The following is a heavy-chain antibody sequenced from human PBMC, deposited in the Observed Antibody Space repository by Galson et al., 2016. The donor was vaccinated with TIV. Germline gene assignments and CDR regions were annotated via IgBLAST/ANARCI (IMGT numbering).Heavy chain of an antibody. V-gene: IGHV1-2*06. CDR3: AKDLED. CDR1: GYTFSGYN. CDR2: IIPNSGGT. J-gene: IGHJ4*02. Sequence: SVKVFCKASGYTFSGYNLHWVRQAPGQGLEWMGRIIPNSGGTNYAQKFQGRITMTRDTSINTTYMELRRLRSDDTAIYYCAKDLEDWGQGTLVSVSS.